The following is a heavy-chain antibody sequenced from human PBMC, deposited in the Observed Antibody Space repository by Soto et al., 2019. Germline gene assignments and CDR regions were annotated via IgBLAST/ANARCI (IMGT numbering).Heavy chain of an antibody. CDR2: IYTSGNT. J-gene: IGHJ5*02. CDR1: GGSISSYY. CDR3: AREPIVEGPPGYNWFDP. D-gene: IGHD3-22*01. V-gene: IGHV4-4*07. Sequence: PSETLSLTCTVSGGSISSYYWSWIRQPAGEGLEWIGRIYTSGNTNYNPSLKSRVTMSVDTSKNQFSLRLGSVTAADTAVYYCAREPIVEGPPGYNWFDPWGQGILVTVSS.